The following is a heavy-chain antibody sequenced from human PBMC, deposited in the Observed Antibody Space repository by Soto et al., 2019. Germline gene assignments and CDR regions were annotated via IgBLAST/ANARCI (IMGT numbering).Heavy chain of an antibody. CDR1: GFIFSSYA. J-gene: IGHJ4*02. CDR2: ISYDGRNT. V-gene: IGHV3-30*04. CDR3: ARRVVAGTWRVLDS. D-gene: IGHD3-10*01. Sequence: QVHLVEAGGGVVQPGRSLRLSCAASGFIFSSYAFNWVRQAPGKGLEWVALISYDGRNTHYADSVKGRFTISKDQSKETLYLQMNSLRAEDTAVYYCARRVVAGTWRVLDSWGRGTLVSVSS.